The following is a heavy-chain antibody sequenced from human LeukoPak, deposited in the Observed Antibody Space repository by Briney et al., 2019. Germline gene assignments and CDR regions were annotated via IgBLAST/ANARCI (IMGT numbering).Heavy chain of an antibody. D-gene: IGHD5-24*01. CDR3: ARGFNSKSTYFDY. V-gene: IGHV4-59*01. CDR2: IYYSGST. CDR1: GGSISNYY. Sequence: SETLSLTCTVSGGSISNYYWNWLRQPPGKGLEWIGYIYYSGSTNYNPSLSGRVTMSLDTSKNQFSLRLTSVTAADTAVYYCARGFNSKSTYFDYWGQGTLVTVSS. J-gene: IGHJ4*02.